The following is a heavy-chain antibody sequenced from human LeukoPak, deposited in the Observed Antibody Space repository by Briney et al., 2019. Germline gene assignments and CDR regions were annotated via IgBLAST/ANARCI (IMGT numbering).Heavy chain of an antibody. D-gene: IGHD4-17*01. V-gene: IGHV1-18*01. CDR1: GYTFTSYG. CDR3: ARERRSTVTSRYYFDY. CDR2: ISAYNGNT. J-gene: IGHJ4*02. Sequence: ASVKVSCKASGYTFTSYGISWGRQAPGQGPEWMGWISAYNGNTNYAQKLQGRVTMTTDTSTSTAYMELRSLRSDDTAVYYCARERRSTVTSRYYFDYWGQGTLVTVSS.